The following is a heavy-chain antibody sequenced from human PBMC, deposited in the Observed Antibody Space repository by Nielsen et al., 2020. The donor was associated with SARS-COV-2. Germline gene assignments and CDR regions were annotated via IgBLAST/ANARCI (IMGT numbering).Heavy chain of an antibody. CDR2: INPSGSGT. J-gene: IGHJ4*02. CDR3: AKSRALWFGSLFFDY. V-gene: IGHV3-74*01. CDR1: GFTFSSTY. Sequence: GESLKISCSASGFTFSSTYMDWVRQAPGQGLVWVSRINPSGSGTAYADSVKGRFAVSRDNAENTVVLQIHSLRVEDTAVYYCAKSRALWFGSLFFDYWGQGTLVTVSS. D-gene: IGHD3-10*01.